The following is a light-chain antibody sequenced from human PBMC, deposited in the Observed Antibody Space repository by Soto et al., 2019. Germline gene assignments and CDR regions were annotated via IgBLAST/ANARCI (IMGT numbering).Light chain of an antibody. Sequence: DIQMTQSPSTLSASVRDRVTITCRASQSISSWLAWYQQKPGEAPKLLIYKASTLESGVPSRFSGSGSGTECTLTIISLQPDDFATYYCQQYNTYPWTFGQGTKVEIK. CDR2: KAS. V-gene: IGKV1-5*03. J-gene: IGKJ1*01. CDR3: QQYNTYPWT. CDR1: QSISSW.